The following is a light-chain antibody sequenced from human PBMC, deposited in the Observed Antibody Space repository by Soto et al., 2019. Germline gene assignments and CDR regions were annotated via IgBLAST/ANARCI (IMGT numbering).Light chain of an antibody. V-gene: IGKV3-11*01. J-gene: IGKJ5*01. CDR2: DAS. CDR1: QSFSSY. CDR3: QQRRNWPPVIT. Sequence: EIVLTQSPATLSLSPGERATLSCRASQSFSSYLAWYQQKPGQAPRLLIYDASKRATGIPARFSGRGSGTDFHLTISSLEPEDFAVYYCQQRRNWPPVITFGQGTRLEIK.